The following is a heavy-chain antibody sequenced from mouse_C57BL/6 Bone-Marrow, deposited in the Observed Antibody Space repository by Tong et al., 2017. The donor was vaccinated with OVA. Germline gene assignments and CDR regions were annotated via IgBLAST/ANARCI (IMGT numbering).Heavy chain of an antibody. J-gene: IGHJ3*01. CDR2: IWSDGST. D-gene: IGHD2-4*01. CDR1: GFSLTSYG. CDR3: ASHLYYDYVFAY. Sequence: VQLQESGPGLVAPSQSLSITCTVSGFSLTSYGVHWVRQPPGKGLEWLVVIWSDGSTTYNSALKSRLSISKDNSKSQVFLKMNSLQTDDTSMYYCASHLYYDYVFAYWGQGTLVTVSA. V-gene: IGHV2-6*03.